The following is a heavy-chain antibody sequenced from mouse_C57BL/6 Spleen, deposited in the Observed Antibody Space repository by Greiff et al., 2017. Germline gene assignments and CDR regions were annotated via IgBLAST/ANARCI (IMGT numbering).Heavy chain of an antibody. V-gene: IGHV1-18*01. Sequence: DVQLQQSGPELVKPGASVKISCKASGYTFTDYNMDWVKQSHGKSLEWIGDINPNNGGTIYNQKFKGKATLTVDKSSSTAYMALRSLTSEDTAVYYCARSPSGGSIYFDYWGHGTTLTVSS. CDR2: INPNNGGT. CDR3: ARSPSGGSIYFDY. J-gene: IGHJ2*01. CDR1: GYTFTDYN. D-gene: IGHD1-1*01.